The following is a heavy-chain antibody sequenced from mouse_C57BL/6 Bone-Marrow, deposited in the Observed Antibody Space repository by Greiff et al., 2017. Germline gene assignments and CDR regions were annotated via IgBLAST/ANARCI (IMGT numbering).Heavy chain of an antibody. V-gene: IGHV1-19*01. CDR2: INPYNGGT. J-gene: IGHJ2*01. CDR1: GYTFTDYY. CDR3: ARLGQVRDY. D-gene: IGHD3-3*01. Sequence: EVQLQQSGPVLVKPGASVKMSCKAYGYTFTDYYMNWVKQSHGKSLEWIGVINPYNGGTSYNQKFKGKATLTVDKASSTAYMELNSLTSEDSAVYYCARLGQVRDYWGQGTTLTVSS.